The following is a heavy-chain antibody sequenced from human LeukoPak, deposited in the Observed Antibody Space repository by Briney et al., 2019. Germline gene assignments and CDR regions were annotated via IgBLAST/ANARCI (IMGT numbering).Heavy chain of an antibody. D-gene: IGHD3-10*01. J-gene: IGHJ5*02. CDR3: ARNYYGSGSYDWFDP. Sequence: GRSLILSCAASGFTFSSYAMHWVRHAPGKGLEWVAVISYDGSNKYYADSVKGRFTTTRDNSKNTLYLQMNSLRAEDTTVYYCARNYYGSGSYDWFDPWGQGTLVTVSS. CDR2: ISYDGSNK. CDR1: GFTFSSYA. V-gene: IGHV3-30*04.